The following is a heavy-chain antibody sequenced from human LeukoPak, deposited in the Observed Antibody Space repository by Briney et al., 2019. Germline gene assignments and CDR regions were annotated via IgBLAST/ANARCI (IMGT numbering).Heavy chain of an antibody. J-gene: IGHJ4*02. CDR2: IYDSGGRT. Sequence: PGGSLRLSCAASGFTFSSYALSWVRQAPGKGLEWVSTIYDSGGRTSYADSVKGRFTISRDNSKNTLYLQMNSLRAEDTAVYYCAKSFFRGYDILTGYLPIHYWGQGTLVTVSS. CDR1: GFTFSSYA. CDR3: AKSFFRGYDILTGYLPIHY. D-gene: IGHD3-9*01. V-gene: IGHV3-23*01.